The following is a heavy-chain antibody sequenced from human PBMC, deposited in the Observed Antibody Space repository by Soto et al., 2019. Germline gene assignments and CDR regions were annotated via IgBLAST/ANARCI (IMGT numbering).Heavy chain of an antibody. CDR1: GGTFSSYA. CDR2: IIPIFGTA. J-gene: IGHJ6*02. D-gene: IGHD2-15*01. V-gene: IGHV1-69*13. Sequence: SVKVSCKASGGTFSSYAISWVRQAPGQGLEWMGGIIPIFGTANYAQKFQGRVTITADESTSTAYMELSSLRSEDTAVYYCARDLGDIVVVVAATRDPFDYYYYGMDVWG. CDR3: ARDLGDIVVVVAATRDPFDYYYYGMDV.